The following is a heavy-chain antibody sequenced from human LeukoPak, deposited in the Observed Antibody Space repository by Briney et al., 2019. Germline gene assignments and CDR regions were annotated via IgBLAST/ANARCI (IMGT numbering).Heavy chain of an antibody. CDR3: ARRQGTVISPGGMDV. V-gene: IGHV5-51*01. D-gene: IGHD4-23*01. Sequence: GESLKISCKGSGYSFTTYWIGWVRQMPGKGLEWMGIIYPGDSDTRYSPSFQGQVTISADKSISTAYLQWSSLKASDTAMYYCARRQGTVISPGGMDVWGQGTTVTVSS. CDR2: IYPGDSDT. CDR1: GYSFTTYW. J-gene: IGHJ6*02.